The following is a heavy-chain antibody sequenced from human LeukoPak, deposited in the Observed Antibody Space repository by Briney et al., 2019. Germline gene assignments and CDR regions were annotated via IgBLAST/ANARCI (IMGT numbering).Heavy chain of an antibody. J-gene: IGHJ3*02. CDR3: ARALALGVVVPAAILDAFDI. CDR2: ISYDGSNK. V-gene: IGHV3-30-3*01. CDR1: GFTFSSYA. D-gene: IGHD2-2*02. Sequence: PGGSLRLSCAASGFTFSSYAMHWVRQAPGKGLEWVAVISYDGSNKYYADSVKGRFTISRDNSKNTLYPQMNSLRAEDTAVYYCARALALGVVVPAAILDAFDIWGQGTMVTVSS.